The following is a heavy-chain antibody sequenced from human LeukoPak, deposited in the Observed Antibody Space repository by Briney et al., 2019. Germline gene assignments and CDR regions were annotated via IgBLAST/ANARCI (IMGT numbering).Heavy chain of an antibody. CDR2: IYSDGST. CDR3: AKGIPAAGSYYFDY. D-gene: IGHD6-13*01. J-gene: IGHJ4*02. Sequence: GGSLRLSCAAPGFTVSSYYMSWVRQAPGKGLEWVSVIYSDGSTYYADSVEGRFTVSRDNSKNTLYLQMNSLRAEDTAVYYCAKGIPAAGSYYFDYWGQGTLVTVSS. CDR1: GFTVSSYY. V-gene: IGHV3-66*01.